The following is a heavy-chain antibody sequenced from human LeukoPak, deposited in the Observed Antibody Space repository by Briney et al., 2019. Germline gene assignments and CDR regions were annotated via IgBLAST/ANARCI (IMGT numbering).Heavy chain of an antibody. CDR3: ARVGIAVADTDY. CDR2: ISSSGSTI. D-gene: IGHD6-19*01. Sequence: TGGSLRLSCAASGVTFSSYEMNWVRQAPGKGLEWVSYISSSGSTIYYADSVKGRFTISRDNAKNSLYLQMNSLRAEDTAVYYCARVGIAVADTDYWGQGTLVTVSS. J-gene: IGHJ4*02. V-gene: IGHV3-48*03. CDR1: GVTFSSYE.